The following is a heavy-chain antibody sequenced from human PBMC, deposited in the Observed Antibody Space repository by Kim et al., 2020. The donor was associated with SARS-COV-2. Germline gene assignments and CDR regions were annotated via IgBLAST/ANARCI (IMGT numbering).Heavy chain of an antibody. D-gene: IGHD2-2*01. V-gene: IGHV4-61*01. CDR2: IYNSGST. J-gene: IGHJ3*02. CDR1: GGSASSVSHY. Sequence: SETLSLTCTVSGGSASSVSHYWSWIRQPPGKVLEWIGYIYNSGSTNYNPSLKSRVTISLDTSKNQFSLKLSSVTTADTAVYYCARQVVWPKSAFDIWGQGTMVTVSS. CDR3: ARQVVWPKSAFDI.